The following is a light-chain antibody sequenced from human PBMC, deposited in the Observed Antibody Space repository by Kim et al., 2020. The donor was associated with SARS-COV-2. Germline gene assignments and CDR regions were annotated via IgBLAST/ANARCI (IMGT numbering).Light chain of an antibody. Sequence: GQSFTVSCTGTSSDVGSYNYVSWYQQHPGKAPKLMIYDVTKRLSGISIRFSGSKSGNTASLTISGLRAEDEADYYCASYTSSSTWVFGGGTQLTVL. CDR3: ASYTSSSTWV. J-gene: IGLJ3*02. CDR2: DVT. V-gene: IGLV2-14*03. CDR1: SSDVGSYNY.